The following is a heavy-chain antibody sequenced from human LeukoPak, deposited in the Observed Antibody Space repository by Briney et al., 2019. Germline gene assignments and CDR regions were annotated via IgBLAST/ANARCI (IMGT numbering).Heavy chain of an antibody. CDR3: AKRRILSSSWSPDDY. CDR2: ISGSGGST. CDR1: GFTFSGYA. Sequence: GGSLRLSCAASGFTFSGYAMSWVRQAPGKGLEWVSAISGSGGSTYYADSVKGRFTISRDNSKNTLYLQMNSLRAEDTAVYYCAKRRILSSSWSPDDYWGQGTLVTVSS. J-gene: IGHJ4*02. D-gene: IGHD6-13*01. V-gene: IGHV3-23*01.